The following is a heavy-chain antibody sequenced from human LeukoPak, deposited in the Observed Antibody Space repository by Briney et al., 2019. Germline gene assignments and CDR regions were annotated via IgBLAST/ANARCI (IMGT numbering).Heavy chain of an antibody. D-gene: IGHD4-17*01. Sequence: GGSLRLSCAASGFTFSTYAMTWVRQGPGKGLEWVSAISGGGVNTHYSDSVKGRFTISRDNSKNTLDLQINSLRVEDTAVYYCAKVQMDDYGDYGNDYWGQGTLVTVSS. J-gene: IGHJ4*02. V-gene: IGHV3-23*01. CDR3: AKVQMDDYGDYGNDY. CDR2: ISGGGVNT. CDR1: GFTFSTYA.